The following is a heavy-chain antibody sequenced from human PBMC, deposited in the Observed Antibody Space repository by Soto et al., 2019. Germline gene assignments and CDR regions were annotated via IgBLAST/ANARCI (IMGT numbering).Heavy chain of an antibody. J-gene: IGHJ4*02. CDR2: ISYDGSNK. D-gene: IGHD3-16*01. V-gene: IGHV3-30-3*01. CDR1: GFTFSSYA. CDR3: ARAYEGDYFDY. Sequence: PGGSLRLSCAASGFTFSSYAMHWVRQAPGKGLEWVAVISYDGSNKYYADSVKGRFTISRDNSKNTLYLQMNSLRAEDTAVYYCARAYEGDYFDYWCQGTLVTVSS.